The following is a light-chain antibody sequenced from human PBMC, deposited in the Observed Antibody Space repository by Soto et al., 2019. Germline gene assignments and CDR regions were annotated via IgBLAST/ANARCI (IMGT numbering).Light chain of an antibody. V-gene: IGLV4-69*01. CDR2: LSSDGSH. CDR1: SGHSSYA. CDR3: QTWDPGARGV. Sequence: QPVLTQSPSASASLGASVKLTCTLSSGHSSYAIAWHQQQPEKGPRYLMKLSSDGSHSKGDGIPDRFSGSSSGAERYLTISSLQSEDEADYYCQTWDPGARGVCGGGTKVTVL. J-gene: IGLJ2*01.